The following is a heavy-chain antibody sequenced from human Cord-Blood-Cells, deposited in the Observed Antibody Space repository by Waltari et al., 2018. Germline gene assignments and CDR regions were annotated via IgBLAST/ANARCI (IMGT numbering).Heavy chain of an antibody. Sequence: QVTLKESGPVLVKPTETLTLTCTVSGFSLSNARMGVSWIRQPPGKALEWLAHLFSNDEKSYSTALKGRLTISKDTSKSQVVLTMTNMDPVDTATYYCARIRIAAAGYWYFDLWGRGTLVTVSS. CDR3: ARIRIAAAGYWYFDL. V-gene: IGHV2-26*01. CDR1: GFSLSNARMG. D-gene: IGHD6-13*01. CDR2: LFSNDEK. J-gene: IGHJ2*01.